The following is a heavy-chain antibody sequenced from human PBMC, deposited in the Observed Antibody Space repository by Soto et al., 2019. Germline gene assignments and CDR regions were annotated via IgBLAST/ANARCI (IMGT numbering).Heavy chain of an antibody. Sequence: SENLSLTCTVSRGSMSPYYWSWIRQPPGKGLEWIGYIYYTGSTSYNPSLKSRVTISVDTSKTQFSLKLSSVTAADTALYYCLRSFYDSSGYYPLCGQRTRVTGSA. CDR3: LRSFYDSSGYYPL. CDR2: IYYTGST. V-gene: IGHV4-59*01. CDR1: RGSMSPYY. J-gene: IGHJ4*02. D-gene: IGHD3-22*01.